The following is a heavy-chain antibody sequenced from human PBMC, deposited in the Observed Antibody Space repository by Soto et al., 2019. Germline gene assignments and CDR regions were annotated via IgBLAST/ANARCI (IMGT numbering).Heavy chain of an antibody. D-gene: IGHD3-22*01. J-gene: IGHJ4*02. CDR1: GGSISSGDYY. CDR3: ARRSCYYDRSGYYHY. CDR2: IYYSGST. Sequence: PSETLSLTCTVSGGSISSGDYYWSWIRQPPGKGLEWIGYIYYSGSTYYNPSLKSRVTISVDTSKNQFSLKLSSVTAADTAVYYCARRSCYYDRSGYYHYWGQGTLVTVSS. V-gene: IGHV4-30-4*01.